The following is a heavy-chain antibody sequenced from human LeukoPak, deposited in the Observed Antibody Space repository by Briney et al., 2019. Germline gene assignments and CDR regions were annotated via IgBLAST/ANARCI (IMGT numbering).Heavy chain of an antibody. CDR1: GYSFTSYG. V-gene: IGHV1-18*01. CDR3: WGPKKIGQEVNWFDP. Sequence: GASVKVSCKAYGYSFTSYGISWVRQAPGQGLEWMGWISDHIGNTLYAQKFPGRVTMTTDRSTSTAYMEFCAKVTVVTRSPWSWGPKKIGQEVNWFDPWGQGTLVTVSS. J-gene: IGHJ5*02. CDR2: ISDHIGNT. D-gene: IGHD4/OR15-4a*01.